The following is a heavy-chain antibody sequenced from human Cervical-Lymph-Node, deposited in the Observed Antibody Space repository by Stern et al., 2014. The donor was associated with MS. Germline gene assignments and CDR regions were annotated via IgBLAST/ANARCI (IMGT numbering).Heavy chain of an antibody. Sequence: VQLVESGGGVVQPGRSLRLSCAASGFTFSTSAMHWVRQSPDKGLEWVAVIWYDRSNKYYADSVKGRFTISRDNSKNTLYLQMNSLRAEDTAVYYCARGHGFFDYWGQGTLVTVSS. CDR3: ARGHGFFDY. V-gene: IGHV3-30*07. J-gene: IGHJ4*02. CDR2: IWYDRSNK. CDR1: GFTFSTSA.